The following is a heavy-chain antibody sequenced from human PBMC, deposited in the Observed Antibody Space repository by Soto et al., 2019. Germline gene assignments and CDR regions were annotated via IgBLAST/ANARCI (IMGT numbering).Heavy chain of an antibody. Sequence: GESLKISCKGSGYSFTSYWIGWVRQMPGKGLEWMGIIYPGDSDTRYSPSFQGQVTISADKSISTAYLQWSSPKASDTAMYYCAGLDIVVVPAAIGTAFDIWGQGTMVTV. CDR3: AGLDIVVVPAAIGTAFDI. V-gene: IGHV5-51*01. D-gene: IGHD2-2*01. CDR1: GYSFTSYW. CDR2: IYPGDSDT. J-gene: IGHJ3*02.